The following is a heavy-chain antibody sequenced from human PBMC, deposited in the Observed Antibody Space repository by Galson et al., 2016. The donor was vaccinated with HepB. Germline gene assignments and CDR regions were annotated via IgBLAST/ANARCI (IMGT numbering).Heavy chain of an antibody. V-gene: IGHV4-59*01. D-gene: IGHD3-22*01. J-gene: IGHJ4*02. Sequence: SETLSLTCAVHGGSLRGFYWTWIRQSPGKGLEWIGYIYYSGSTNYNPSLKSRVTISVDTSKNQFSLKLNSVTAADTAVYYCARGDYDTRGYTMTFDYWGQGTLVTVFS. CDR2: IYYSGST. CDR3: ARGDYDTRGYTMTFDY. CDR1: GGSLRGFY.